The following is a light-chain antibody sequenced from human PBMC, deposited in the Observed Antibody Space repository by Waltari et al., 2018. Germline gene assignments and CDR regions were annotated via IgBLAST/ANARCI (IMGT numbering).Light chain of an antibody. Sequence: QSLVTPSPSASAAPGQRVTISCSRTNSTIGSSTVTWYQKVPGTAPRLLIYSTRQRPAGVPDRFSASKSGTSASLAISGLQSEDEADYYCATWDARLTAVVFGGGTKVTVL. V-gene: IGLV1-44*01. CDR1: NSTIGSST. J-gene: IGLJ2*01. CDR2: STR. CDR3: ATWDARLTAVV.